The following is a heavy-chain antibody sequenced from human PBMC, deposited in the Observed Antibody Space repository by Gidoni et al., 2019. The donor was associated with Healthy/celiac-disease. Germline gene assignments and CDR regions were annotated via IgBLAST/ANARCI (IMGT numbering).Heavy chain of an antibody. CDR3: ARDTTVTHLDY. CDR2: IWYDGSNK. D-gene: IGHD4-17*01. Sequence: QVQLVASGGGVVQPGRSLRLSCAASGFTFSSYGMHWVRQAPGKGLEWVAVIWYDGSNKYYADSVKGRFTISRDNSKNTLYLQMNSLRAEDTAVYYCARDTTVTHLDYWGQGTLVTVSS. J-gene: IGHJ4*02. CDR1: GFTFSSYG. V-gene: IGHV3-33*01.